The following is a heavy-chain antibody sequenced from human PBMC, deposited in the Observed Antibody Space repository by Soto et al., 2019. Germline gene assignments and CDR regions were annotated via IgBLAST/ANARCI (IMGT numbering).Heavy chain of an antibody. CDR2: VNQDGSDK. CDR3: ARAPQYYDFWSGYYRSGDLKLYFDS. V-gene: IGHV3-7*03. Sequence: LRLSCTASGFTFSTYWMTWVRQAPGKGLEWVANVNQDGSDKYYGDSVKGRFTISRDNTKNSLYLQMNSLRAEDTAVYYCARAPQYYDFWSGYYRSGDLKLYFDSWGQGTLVTVSS. CDR1: GFTFSTYW. J-gene: IGHJ4*02. D-gene: IGHD3-3*01.